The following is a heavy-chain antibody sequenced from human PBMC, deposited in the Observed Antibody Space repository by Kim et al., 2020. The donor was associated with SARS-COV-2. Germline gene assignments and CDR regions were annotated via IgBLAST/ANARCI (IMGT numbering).Heavy chain of an antibody. CDR3: TTGVKDAVEV. J-gene: IGHJ3*01. CDR2: T. Sequence: TDYAREFQGRVTMTRDTSINTAYLDMSGLRSDDVAVYYCTTGVKDAVEVWGQGTMVTVSS. D-gene: IGHD7-27*01. V-gene: IGHV1-2*02.